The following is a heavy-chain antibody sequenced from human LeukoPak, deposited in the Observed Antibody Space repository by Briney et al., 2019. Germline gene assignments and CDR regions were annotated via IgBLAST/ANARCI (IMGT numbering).Heavy chain of an antibody. V-gene: IGHV1-2*02. Sequence: ASVKLSCAASGYTFSSYYMHWVRQAPGQGLEWMGWINPNSGGTNYAQKFQGRVTITRDKSMSTAYMELSRLRSDDTAVYYCARDRRIGRELDRFDYWGQEALVIVSS. CDR1: GYTFSSYY. D-gene: IGHD1-7*01. CDR2: INPNSGGT. CDR3: ARDRRIGRELDRFDY. J-gene: IGHJ4*02.